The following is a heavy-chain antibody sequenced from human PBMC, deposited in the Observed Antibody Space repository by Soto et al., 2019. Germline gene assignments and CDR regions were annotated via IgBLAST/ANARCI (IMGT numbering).Heavy chain of an antibody. CDR3: ARVVRGSSSWRYDRDYYYMDV. CDR1: GGSISIYY. CDR2: IYYSGST. V-gene: IGHV4-59*01. Sequence: SETLSLTCTVSGGSISIYYWSWIRQPPGKGLEWIGYIYYSGSTNYNPSLKSRVTISVDTSKNQFSLKLSSVTAADTAVYYCARVVRGSSSWRYDRDYYYMDVWGKGTTVTVSS. J-gene: IGHJ6*03. D-gene: IGHD6-13*01.